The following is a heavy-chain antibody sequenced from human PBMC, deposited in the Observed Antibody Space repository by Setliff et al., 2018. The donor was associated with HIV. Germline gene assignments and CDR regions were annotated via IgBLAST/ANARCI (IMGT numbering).Heavy chain of an antibody. V-gene: IGHV3-23*01. J-gene: IGHJ3*02. CDR3: AKQMKSMGPYDGFDI. CDR1: GFTFRSYA. D-gene: IGHD3-10*01. Sequence: QPGGSLRLSCAASGFTFRSYAMSWVRQAPGKGLEWVSVMSGSGVSTHYVDSVKGRFTISRDNSKNTLYLQMNTLRAEDTAIYYCAKQMKSMGPYDGFDIWGQGTMVTVSS. CDR2: MSGSGVST.